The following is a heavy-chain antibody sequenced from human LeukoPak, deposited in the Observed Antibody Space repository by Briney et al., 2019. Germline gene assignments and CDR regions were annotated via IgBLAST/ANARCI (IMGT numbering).Heavy chain of an antibody. CDR2: INPNTGDT. CDR3: ARDWPGISLHFDL. D-gene: IGHD2-15*01. J-gene: IGHJ2*01. Sequence: ASVKVSCKPSGFTFNAYYIHWVRQAPGQGLEWMGWINPNTGDTNFAQKFQGRVAMTRDTSLSTAYMDLSRLTSDDPAVYYCARDWPGISLHFDLWGRGTLITVSS. V-gene: IGHV1-2*02. CDR1: GFTFNAYY.